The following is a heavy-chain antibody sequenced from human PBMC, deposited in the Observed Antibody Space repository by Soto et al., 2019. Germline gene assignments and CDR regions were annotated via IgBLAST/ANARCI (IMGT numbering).Heavy chain of an antibody. CDR3: AKPSGNGSSSSRYFDY. V-gene: IGHV3-23*01. CDR1: GFTFSSYA. J-gene: IGHJ4*02. CDR2: ISGSGGST. Sequence: EVQLLESGGGLVQPGGSLRLSCVASGFTFSSYAMSWVRQAPGKGLEWVSAISGSGGSTYYADSVKGRFTISRDNSKNTLYLQMNSLRAEDTAVYYCAKPSGNGSSSSRYFDYWGQGTLVTVSS. D-gene: IGHD6-6*01.